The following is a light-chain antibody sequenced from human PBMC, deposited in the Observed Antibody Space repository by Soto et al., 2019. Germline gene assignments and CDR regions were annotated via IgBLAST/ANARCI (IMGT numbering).Light chain of an antibody. CDR1: QSVSSN. CDR3: QQYNNWPYT. J-gene: IGKJ2*01. V-gene: IGKV3-15*01. Sequence: EIVMTQSPATLSVSPGERATLSCRASQSVSSNLAWYQQKPGQAPRLLIYGASTRATGIPARFSGSGSGTEFTLTISSLQSEHFAVYYCQQYNNWPYTFGQGTKVDI. CDR2: GAS.